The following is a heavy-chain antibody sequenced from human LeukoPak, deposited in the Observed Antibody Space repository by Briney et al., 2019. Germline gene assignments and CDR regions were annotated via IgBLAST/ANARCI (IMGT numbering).Heavy chain of an antibody. D-gene: IGHD5-24*01. Sequence: GGSLRLSCAASGFTFSSYDMHWVRQAPGKGLEWVAVISYNGNNKYCADSVKGRFTISRDNSKKTLYLQMNSLRAEDTAVYYCARDGYNEEDWYFDLWGRGILVTVSS. CDR3: ARDGYNEEDWYFDL. CDR1: GFTFSSYD. J-gene: IGHJ2*01. CDR2: ISYNGNNK. V-gene: IGHV3-30-3*01.